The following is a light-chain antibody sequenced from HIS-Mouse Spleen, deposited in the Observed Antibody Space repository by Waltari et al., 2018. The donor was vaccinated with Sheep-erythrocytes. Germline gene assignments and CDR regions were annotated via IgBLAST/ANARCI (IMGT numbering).Light chain of an antibody. J-gene: IGLJ3*02. CDR3: SSYAGSNNWV. CDR2: EVS. V-gene: IGLV2-8*01. Sequence: QSALTQLPSVSGSPGQSGTLSCTGTSSAVGGYTYASWYQQHQGTARKLMIYEVSKRPSGVPDRFSGSKSGNTASMTVSGLQAEDEADYYSSSYAGSNNWVFGGGTKLTVL. CDR1: SSAVGGYTY.